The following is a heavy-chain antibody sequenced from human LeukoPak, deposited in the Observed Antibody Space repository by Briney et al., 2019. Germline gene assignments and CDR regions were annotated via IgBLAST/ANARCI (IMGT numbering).Heavy chain of an antibody. D-gene: IGHD5-24*01. V-gene: IGHV6-1*01. J-gene: IGHJ3*02. CDR1: GDSVSADSAA. Sequence: SQTLSLTCAISGDSVSADSAAWNWIRQSPSRGLEWLGRTYYRSKWYSDYALSVKSRITINPDTSKNQFSLQLNSVTPEDTAVYYCAGANYRAFDIWGQGTMVTVSS. CDR3: AGANYRAFDI. CDR2: TYYRSKWYS.